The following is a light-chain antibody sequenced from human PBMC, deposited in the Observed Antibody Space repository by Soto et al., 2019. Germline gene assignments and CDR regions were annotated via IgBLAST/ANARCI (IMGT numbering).Light chain of an antibody. CDR1: QSLGIN. J-gene: IGKJ1*01. CDR2: DAS. CDR3: QQYNNWPPT. V-gene: IGKV3-15*01. Sequence: EVVMTQSPATLSVSPRERATLSCGAGQSLGINLGWYQQKPGQAPRLLVYDASTRATGIPARFSGSGSGTEFTLTISSLQSEDFAVYYCQQYNNWPPTFGQGTKVEIK.